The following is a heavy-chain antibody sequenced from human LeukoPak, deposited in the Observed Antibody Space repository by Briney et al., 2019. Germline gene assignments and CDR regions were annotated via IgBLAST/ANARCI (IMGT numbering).Heavy chain of an antibody. D-gene: IGHD1-26*01. J-gene: IGHJ4*02. CDR2: ISGSGGST. CDR3: AKSQAPVGANGYFDY. V-gene: IGHV3-23*01. CDR1: GFTFSSYA. Sequence: GGSLRLSCAASGFTFSSYAMSWVRQAPGKGLEWVSAISGSGGSTYYADSVKGRFTISRDNSKNTLYLQMNSLRAEDTAVYYCAKSQAPVGANGYFDYWGQGTLVTVSS.